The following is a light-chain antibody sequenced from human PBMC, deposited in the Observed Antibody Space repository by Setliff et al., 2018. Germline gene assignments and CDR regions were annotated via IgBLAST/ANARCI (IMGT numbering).Light chain of an antibody. J-gene: IGLJ1*01. CDR3: SSYSTRTSLDV. CDR1: NRDIGAYNF. Sequence: QSVLTQPPSASGSPGQSLTISCAGSNRDIGAYNFVSWYQQHPGKAPRLIIYEVTKRPSGVPDRFSGSKSGNAASLTVSGLQAEDEADYYCSSYSTRTSLDVFGTGTKVTVL. CDR2: EVT. V-gene: IGLV2-8*01.